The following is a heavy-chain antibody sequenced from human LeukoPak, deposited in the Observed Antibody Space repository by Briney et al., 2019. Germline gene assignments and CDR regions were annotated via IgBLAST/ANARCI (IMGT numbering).Heavy chain of an antibody. J-gene: IGHJ4*02. D-gene: IGHD6-13*01. Sequence: GGSLRLSCAASGFTFSSYSMTWVRQAPGKGLEWVSSISSSSSYIYYADSVKGRFTISRDNAKNSLYLQMNSLRAEDTAVYYCARGLAAAGAYAPLSDYWGQGTLVTVSS. CDR3: ARGLAAAGAYAPLSDY. CDR1: GFTFSSYS. V-gene: IGHV3-21*01. CDR2: ISSSSSYI.